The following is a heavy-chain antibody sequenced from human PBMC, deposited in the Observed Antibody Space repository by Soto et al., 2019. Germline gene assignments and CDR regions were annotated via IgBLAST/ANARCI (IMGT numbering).Heavy chain of an antibody. CDR3: ARRDCGSGTNCEFGAPAFAY. Sequence: EVQLLESGGGLVQPGGSLRLSCAAAGFTFSNYDMTWVRQVPGKELEWVPSVSSSGSSTYYADSVKGRFTISRDNPKNALYLQVSSLRAADTAVYFCARRDCGSGTNCEFGAPAFAYWGQGNLVTVTS. CDR2: VSSSGSST. V-gene: IGHV3-23*01. CDR1: GFTFSNYD. D-gene: IGHD3-3*01. J-gene: IGHJ4*02.